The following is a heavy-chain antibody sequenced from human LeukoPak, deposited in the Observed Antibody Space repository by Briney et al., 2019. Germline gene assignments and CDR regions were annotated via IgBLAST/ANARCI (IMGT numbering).Heavy chain of an antibody. V-gene: IGHV1-46*01. J-gene: IGHJ4*02. CDR1: GYTFTSYY. Sequence: GASVKVSCKASGYTFTSYYIHWVRRAPGQGLDWMGIIYPGGGSTSYAQKFQGRVTMTRDTSTSTVYMELSSLRSEDTAVYYCARVFYGSGSYSLDYWGQGTLVTVSS. CDR3: ARVFYGSGSYSLDY. D-gene: IGHD3-10*01. CDR2: IYPGGGST.